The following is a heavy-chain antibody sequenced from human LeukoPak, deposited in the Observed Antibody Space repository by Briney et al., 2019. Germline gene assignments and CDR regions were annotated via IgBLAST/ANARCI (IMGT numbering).Heavy chain of an antibody. J-gene: IGHJ4*02. V-gene: IGHV4-59*08. Sequence: SETLSLTCTVSGGSISSYYWSWIRQPPGKGLEWIGYIYYSGSSSYNPSLKSRVTMSVDTSKNQFSLKLSSVTAADTAVYYCASASDYGDYVGYFDYWGQGTLVTVSS. CDR3: ASASDYGDYVGYFDY. D-gene: IGHD4-17*01. CDR2: IYYSGSS. CDR1: GGSISSYY.